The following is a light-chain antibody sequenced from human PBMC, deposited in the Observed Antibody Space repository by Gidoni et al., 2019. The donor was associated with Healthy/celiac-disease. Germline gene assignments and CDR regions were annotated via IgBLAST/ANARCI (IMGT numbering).Light chain of an antibody. CDR2: KAS. CDR3: QQYNSYMYT. Sequence: DIQMTQSPSTLSASVGDRVTITCRASQSSSSWLAWYQQKPGKAPKLLIYKASSLERGVPSRFSGSGSGTEFTLTISSLQPDDFATYYCQQYNSYMYTFGQGTKLEIK. V-gene: IGKV1-5*03. J-gene: IGKJ2*01. CDR1: QSSSSW.